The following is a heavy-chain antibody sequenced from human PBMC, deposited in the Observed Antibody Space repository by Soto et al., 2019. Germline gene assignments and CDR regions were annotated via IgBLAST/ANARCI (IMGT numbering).Heavy chain of an antibody. Sequence: QVQLVESGGGVVQAGGSLRLSCTASGFTFNKYGMHWVRQAPGKGLEWVAVMWYDGSNEYYADSVKGRFTISRDNSRNTLSRQMNSLRAEDTAVYYCARDQSRISRFWFDPWGQGTLVTVSS. CDR3: ARDQSRISRFWFDP. CDR2: MWYDGSNE. J-gene: IGHJ5*02. CDR1: GFTFNKYG. V-gene: IGHV3-33*01. D-gene: IGHD1-20*01.